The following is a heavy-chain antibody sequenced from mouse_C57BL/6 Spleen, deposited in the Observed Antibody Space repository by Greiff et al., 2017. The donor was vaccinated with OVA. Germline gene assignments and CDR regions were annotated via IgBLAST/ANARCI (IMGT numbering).Heavy chain of an antibody. CDR2: ISDGGSYT. CDR3: AREGGYDYDGAMDY. CDR1: GFTFSSYA. D-gene: IGHD2-4*01. J-gene: IGHJ4*01. Sequence: EVKVVESGGGLVKPGGSLKLSCAASGFTFSSYAMSWVRQTPEKRLEWVATISDGGSYTYYPDNVKGRFTISRDNAKNNLYLQMSHLKSEDTAMYYCAREGGYDYDGAMDYWGQGTSVTVSS. V-gene: IGHV5-4*01.